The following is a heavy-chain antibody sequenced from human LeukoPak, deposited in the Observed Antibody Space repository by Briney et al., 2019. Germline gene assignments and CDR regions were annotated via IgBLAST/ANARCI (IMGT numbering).Heavy chain of an antibody. CDR2: INPNSGGT. Sequence: ASVKVSCKASGYTFTGYYMHWVRQAPGQGLEWMGWINPNSGGTNYAQKFQGRVTMTRDTSISTAYMELSRLRSDDTAVYYCARVGLWNYYYYYYMDVWGKGTTVTVSS. CDR3: ARVGLWNYYYYYYMDV. V-gene: IGHV1-2*02. CDR1: GYTFTGYY. J-gene: IGHJ6*03. D-gene: IGHD1-1*01.